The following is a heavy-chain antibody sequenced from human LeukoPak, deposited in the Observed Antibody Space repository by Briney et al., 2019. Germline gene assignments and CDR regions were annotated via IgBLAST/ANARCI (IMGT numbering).Heavy chain of an antibody. V-gene: IGHV3-23*01. Sequence: GASLRLSCAASGFTFSSYGMSWVRQAPGKGLEWVSGITSGGGSTYYADSVKGRFIVSGDTSKNTLYLQMNSLRAEDTAVYYCAKDHGTAVAGFYYWGQGTLVTVSS. CDR3: AKDHGTAVAGFYY. J-gene: IGHJ4*02. CDR2: ITSGGGST. D-gene: IGHD6-19*01. CDR1: GFTFSSYG.